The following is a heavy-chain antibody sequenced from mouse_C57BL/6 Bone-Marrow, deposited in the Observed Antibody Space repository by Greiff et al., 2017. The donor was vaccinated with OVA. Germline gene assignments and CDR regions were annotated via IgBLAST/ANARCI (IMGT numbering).Heavy chain of an antibody. CDR1: GFTFSDYG. J-gene: IGHJ3*01. CDR2: ISSGSSTI. Sequence: DVMLVESGGGLVKPGGSLKLSCAASGFTFSDYGMHWVRQAPEKGLEWVAYISSGSSTIYYADTVKGRFTISRDNAKNTLFLQMTSLRSEDTAMYYCARMGGLPSWFAYWGQGTLVTVSA. D-gene: IGHD2-2*01. CDR3: ARMGGLPSWFAY. V-gene: IGHV5-17*01.